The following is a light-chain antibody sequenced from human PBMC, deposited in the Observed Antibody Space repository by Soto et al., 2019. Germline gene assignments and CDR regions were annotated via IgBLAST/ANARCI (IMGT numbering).Light chain of an antibody. CDR2: EVS. J-gene: IGLJ3*02. V-gene: IGLV2-14*03. CDR3: GSYTSATTWV. CDR1: SSDIGRYNY. Sequence: QSALTQPASVSGSPGQSITISCTGSSSDIGRYNYVSWYQQLPGKAPKLMIYEVSNRPSGVSNRFSGSKSGNTASLSISGLQTEDEADYYCGSYTSATTWVFGGGTQLTVL.